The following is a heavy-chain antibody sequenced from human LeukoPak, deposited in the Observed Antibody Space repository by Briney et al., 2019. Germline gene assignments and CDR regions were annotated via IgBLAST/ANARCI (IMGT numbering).Heavy chain of an antibody. J-gene: IGHJ4*02. CDR2: ISKDGSTT. D-gene: IGHD5-18*01. Sequence: GGPRRFSCAASELTFKNYGMHWFAQAPGKGLLWISRISKDGSTTNYADSVKGRFTISRDNAKNTLYLQMNSLTAEDTALYYCARGASSGYRIDYWGQGTLVTVSS. CDR1: ELTFKNYG. CDR3: ARGASSGYRIDY. V-gene: IGHV3-74*01.